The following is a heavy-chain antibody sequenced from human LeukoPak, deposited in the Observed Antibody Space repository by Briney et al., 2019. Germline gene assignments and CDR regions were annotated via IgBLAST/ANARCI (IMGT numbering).Heavy chain of an antibody. D-gene: IGHD3-10*01. CDR1: RFSFSSYA. Sequence: GGSLRLSCEVSRFSFSSYAMTWFRQAPGKGLEWVSYISSSGSTIYYADSVKGRFTISRDNAKNSLYLQMNSLRAEDTAVYYCARWGGSYSDYWGQGTLVTVSS. CDR2: ISSSGSTI. V-gene: IGHV3-48*04. CDR3: ARWGGSYSDY. J-gene: IGHJ4*02.